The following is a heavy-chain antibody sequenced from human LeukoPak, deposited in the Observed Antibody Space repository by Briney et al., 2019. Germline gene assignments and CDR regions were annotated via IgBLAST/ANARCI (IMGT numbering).Heavy chain of an antibody. J-gene: IGHJ3*02. V-gene: IGHV1-3*01. Sequence: ASVKVSCKASGYTFTSYAMHWVRQAPGQRLEWMGWINAGNGNTKYSQNFQGRVTITRDTSASTAYVELSSLRSEDTAVYYCARGNYGGNSVGAFDIWGQGTMVTVSS. CDR1: GYTFTSYA. CDR3: ARGNYGGNSVGAFDI. D-gene: IGHD4-23*01. CDR2: INAGNGNT.